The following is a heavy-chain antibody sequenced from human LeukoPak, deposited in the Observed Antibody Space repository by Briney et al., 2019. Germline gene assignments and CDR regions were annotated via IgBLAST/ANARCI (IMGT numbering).Heavy chain of an antibody. CDR3: ARVWGYHYGYYYYYMNV. V-gene: IGHV3-21*01. CDR1: GFTFSSYS. Sequence: GGSLRLSCAVSGFTFSSYSMNWVRQAPGKGLEWVSSISSSSSYIYYADSVKGRFTISRDNAKNSLYLQMNSLRAEDTAVYYCARVWGYHYGYYYYYMNVWGKGTTVTVSS. CDR2: ISSSSSYI. J-gene: IGHJ6*03. D-gene: IGHD3-22*01.